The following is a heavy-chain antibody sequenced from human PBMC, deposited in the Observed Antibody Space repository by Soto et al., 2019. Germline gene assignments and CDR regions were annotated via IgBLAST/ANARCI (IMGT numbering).Heavy chain of an antibody. D-gene: IGHD5-12*01. CDR1: GFTISGSA. CDR3: TTRGYTYYYGMDV. J-gene: IGHJ6*02. V-gene: IGHV3-73*02. CDR2: IRSKANSYAT. Sequence: EVQLVESEGGLVQPGGSLKLSCAASGFTISGSAMHWVRQASGKGLEWVGRIRSKANSYATAYAASVKGRFTISRDDSKNTAYLQMNSLKTEDTAVYYCTTRGYTYYYGMDVWGQGTTVTVSS.